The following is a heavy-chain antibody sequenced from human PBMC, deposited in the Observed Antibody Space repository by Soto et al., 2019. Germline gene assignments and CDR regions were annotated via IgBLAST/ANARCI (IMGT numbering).Heavy chain of an antibody. D-gene: IGHD3-16*01. CDR3: VKGGLIRRFDS. V-gene: IGHV3-23*01. Sequence: EVQLLDSGGGLVQPGGSLRLSCAASGFTFSNYVMNWVRQAPGKGLDWVSAISASGGSTYYADSVKGRFTISRDNSKNTLYLQMNRLRAEDTALYYCVKGGLIRRFDSWGQGTLVTVSS. CDR1: GFTFSNYV. J-gene: IGHJ4*02. CDR2: ISASGGST.